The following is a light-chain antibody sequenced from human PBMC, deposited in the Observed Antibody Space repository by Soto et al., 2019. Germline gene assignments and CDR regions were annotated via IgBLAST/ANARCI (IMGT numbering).Light chain of an antibody. CDR2: AAS. CDR3: QKYNSAPYT. CDR1: QDITNY. J-gene: IGKJ2*01. Sequence: DIQMTQSPSSLSGSVGERVTITCRASQDITNYLAWYQQKPGKVPELLIYAASTLQSGVPSRFSGSGSGTDFTLTISSLQPEDVATYNCQKYNSAPYTFGQGTKLEIK. V-gene: IGKV1-27*01.